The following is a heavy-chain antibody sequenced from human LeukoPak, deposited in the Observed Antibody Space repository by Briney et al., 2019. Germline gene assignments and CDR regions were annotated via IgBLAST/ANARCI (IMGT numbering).Heavy chain of an antibody. V-gene: IGHV4-4*07. Sequence: SDTLSLTCAVSGDSISCCYWTWIRQPAEKGLEWIGRVFISGSTNYNPSLQGRVTMSVDRSKSQFSLRLSSVTAADTAVYYCVRQGYNYGAFNAWGQGTLVTVSS. CDR2: VFISGST. D-gene: IGHD5-18*01. J-gene: IGHJ4*02. CDR3: VRQGYNYGAFNA. CDR1: GDSISCCY.